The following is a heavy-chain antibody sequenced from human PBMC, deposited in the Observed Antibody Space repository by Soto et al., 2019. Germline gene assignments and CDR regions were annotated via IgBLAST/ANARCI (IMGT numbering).Heavy chain of an antibody. CDR2: ISYDGSNK. CDR1: GFTFSSFA. Sequence: GGSLSLFCATSGFTFSSFAMHWVRPAPGKGLEWVAVISYDGSNKYYADSVKGRFTISRDNSKNTLYLQMNSLRAEDTAVYYCARDISYDFWSRPLMDVWGQGTTVTVSS. J-gene: IGHJ6*02. V-gene: IGHV3-30-3*01. CDR3: ARDISYDFWSRPLMDV. D-gene: IGHD3-3*01.